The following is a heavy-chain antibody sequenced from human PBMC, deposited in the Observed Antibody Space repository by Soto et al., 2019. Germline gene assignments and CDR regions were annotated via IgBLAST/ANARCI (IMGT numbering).Heavy chain of an antibody. CDR1: GFTFSSYS. CDR2: ISSSSSYI. J-gene: IGHJ3*02. Sequence: GGSLRLSCAASGFTFSSYSMNWVRQAPGKGLEWVSSISSSSSYIYYADSVKGRFTISRDNAKNSLYLQMNSLRAEDTAVYYCARDKLYSSGWYGAFDIWGQGTMVTRLL. V-gene: IGHV3-21*01. CDR3: ARDKLYSSGWYGAFDI. D-gene: IGHD6-19*01.